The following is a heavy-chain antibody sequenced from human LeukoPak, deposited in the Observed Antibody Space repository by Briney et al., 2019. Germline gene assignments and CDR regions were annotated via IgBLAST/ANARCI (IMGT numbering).Heavy chain of an antibody. D-gene: IGHD3-3*01. V-gene: IGHV4-34*01. CDR2: INHSGST. J-gene: IGHJ4*02. CDR3: ARGHTIFGVVIPYFDY. Sequence: SGTLSLTCAVYGGSFSGYYWSWIRQPPGKGLEWIGEINHSGSTNYNPSLKSRVTISVDTSKNQFSLKLSSVTAAGTAVYYCARGHTIFGVVIPYFDYWGQGTLVTVSS. CDR1: GGSFSGYY.